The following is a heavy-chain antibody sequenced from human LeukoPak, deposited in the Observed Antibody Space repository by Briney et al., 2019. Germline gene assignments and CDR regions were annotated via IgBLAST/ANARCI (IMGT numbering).Heavy chain of an antibody. Sequence: PGGSLRLSCAASGFTVSSNYMSWVRQAPGKGLEWVSVIYSGGSTYYADSVKGRFTISRDNSKNTLYLQMNSLRAEDTAVYYCARLRGYYDFWSGYYFDYWGQGTLVTVSS. V-gene: IGHV3-66*02. CDR2: IYSGGST. J-gene: IGHJ4*02. CDR1: GFTVSSNY. D-gene: IGHD3-3*01. CDR3: ARLRGYYDFWSGYYFDY.